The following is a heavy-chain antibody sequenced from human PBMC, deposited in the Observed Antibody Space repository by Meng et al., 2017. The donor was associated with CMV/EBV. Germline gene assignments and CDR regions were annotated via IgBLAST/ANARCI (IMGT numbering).Heavy chain of an antibody. J-gene: IGHJ4*02. CDR3: ARDVLRFFSAFDY. CDR2: ISSSSSYI. CDR1: GFTFSSYS. V-gene: IGHV3-21*01. D-gene: IGHD3-3*01. Sequence: ETLSLTCAASGFTFSSYSMNWVRQAPGKGLEWVSSISSSSSYIYYADSVKGRFTISRDNAKNSLYLQMNSLRAEDTAVYYCARDVLRFFSAFDYWGQGTLVTVSS.